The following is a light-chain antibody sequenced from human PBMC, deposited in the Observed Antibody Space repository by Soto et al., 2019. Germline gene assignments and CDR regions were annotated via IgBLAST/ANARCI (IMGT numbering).Light chain of an antibody. J-gene: IGLJ1*01. CDR1: SSDVSGYNY. Sequence: SALTQTASVPGSSGQSITISCTGTSSDVSGYNYVSWHPQYPGKAPKLMIYEVTHRPSGVSNRFSGSKSGNTASLTISGLQAEDEANYYCSSYRSTSVYVFGTGTKVTVL. V-gene: IGLV2-14*01. CDR2: EVT. CDR3: SSYRSTSVYV.